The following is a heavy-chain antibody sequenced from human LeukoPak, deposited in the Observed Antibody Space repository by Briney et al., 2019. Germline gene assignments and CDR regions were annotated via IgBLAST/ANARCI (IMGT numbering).Heavy chain of an antibody. CDR3: AKDTTPGHYYDSSGFDY. Sequence: PGGSLRLSCAASGFTFDGCAMHWVRQAPGKGLEWVSGISWNSGSIGYADSVKGRFTISRDNAKNSLYLQMNSLRAEDTALYYCAKDTTPGHYYDSSGFDYWGQGTLVTVSS. CDR1: GFTFDGCA. CDR2: ISWNSGSI. D-gene: IGHD3-22*01. J-gene: IGHJ4*02. V-gene: IGHV3-9*01.